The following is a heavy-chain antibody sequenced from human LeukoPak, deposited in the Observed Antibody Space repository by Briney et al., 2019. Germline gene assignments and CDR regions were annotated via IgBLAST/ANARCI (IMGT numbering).Heavy chain of an antibody. CDR1: GFPVSSNY. Sequence: QPGGSLRLSCAASGFPVSSNYMSWFRQAPGKGLEWVSVIFSVDNGGYTYHADSVKGRFSISRDNSKNTLYLQMNSLRAEDTAVYYCARELRGYCSTTSCPFGYWGQGTLVTVSS. CDR2: IFSVDNGGYT. D-gene: IGHD2-2*01. V-gene: IGHV3-66*02. CDR3: ARELRGYCSTTSCPFGY. J-gene: IGHJ4*02.